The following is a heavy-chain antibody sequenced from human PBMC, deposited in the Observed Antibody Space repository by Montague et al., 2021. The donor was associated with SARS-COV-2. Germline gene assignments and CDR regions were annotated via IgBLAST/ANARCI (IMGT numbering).Heavy chain of an antibody. CDR2: IYYSGGT. V-gene: IGHV4-59*01. D-gene: IGHD3-16*02. J-gene: IGHJ5*02. CDR1: GGSTNNFY. Sequence: SETLSLTCTVSGGSTNNFYWSWIRQPPGKGLEWIGYIYYSGGTDYNPSLKSRVTISIDTSENQFSLNLTSVTAADTGVYYCARTSLASASCRFDPWGQGTLVTVSS. CDR3: ARTSLASASCRFDP.